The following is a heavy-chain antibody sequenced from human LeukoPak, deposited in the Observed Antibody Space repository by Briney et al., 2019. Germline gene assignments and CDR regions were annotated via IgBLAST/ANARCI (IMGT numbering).Heavy chain of an antibody. J-gene: IGHJ4*02. D-gene: IGHD4/OR15-4a*01. CDR2: ISSNTNYI. CDR1: GFTFSSYS. V-gene: IGHV3-21*01. Sequence: PGGSLRLSCVASGFTFSSYSMNWVRQAPGKGLEWVSSISSNTNYIYYADSVKGRFTISRDNAKNSLYLQMNSLRAEDTAVYYCARVPSDYWGQGTLVTASS. CDR3: ARVPSDY.